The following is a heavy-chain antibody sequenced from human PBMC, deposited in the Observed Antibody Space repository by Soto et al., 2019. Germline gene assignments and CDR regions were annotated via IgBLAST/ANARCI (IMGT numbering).Heavy chain of an antibody. V-gene: IGHV3-23*01. CDR1: GFTFSSYA. D-gene: IGHD6-19*01. CDR2: ISGGGGNT. Sequence: VQLLESGGGLVQPGGSLRLSCAASGFTFSSYAMSWVRQAPGKGLEWVSAISGGGGNTDYADSVKGRFTISRDNSKNTLYLQMNSLRPEDTAVYYCAREVVTTQWYFDNWGQGIPVIVSS. CDR3: AREVVTTQWYFDN. J-gene: IGHJ4*02.